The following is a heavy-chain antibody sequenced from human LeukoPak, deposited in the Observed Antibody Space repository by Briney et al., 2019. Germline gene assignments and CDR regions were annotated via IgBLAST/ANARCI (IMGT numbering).Heavy chain of an antibody. CDR1: GFTFSSYS. V-gene: IGHV3-7*03. D-gene: IGHD3-16*01. J-gene: IGHJ6*02. Sequence: GGSLRLSCAASGFTFSSYSMNWARQAPGEGLEWVASINHNGNVNYYVDSVKGRFTISRDNAKNSLYLQMSNLRAEDTAVYFCARGGGLDVWGQGATVTVSS. CDR3: ARGGGLDV. CDR2: INHNGNVN.